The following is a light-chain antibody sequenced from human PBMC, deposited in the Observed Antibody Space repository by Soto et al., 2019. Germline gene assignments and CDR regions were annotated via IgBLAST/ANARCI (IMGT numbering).Light chain of an antibody. CDR1: QTIDNT. V-gene: IGKV3-15*01. CDR2: DVS. Sequence: EIVMTQSAATLSLSPGERATLSCRASQTIDNTLAWYQRKPGQSPRLLIYDVSIRATGVPARFSGTGSETDFTLTISGLQSEDSAVYFCQQYNNWPFSFGQGTLLEIK. CDR3: QQYNNWPFS. J-gene: IGKJ5*01.